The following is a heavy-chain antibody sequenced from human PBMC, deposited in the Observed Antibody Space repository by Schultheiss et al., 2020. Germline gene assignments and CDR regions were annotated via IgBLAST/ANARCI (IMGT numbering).Heavy chain of an antibody. J-gene: IGHJ6*02. CDR3: ARDARAGAAAGPRFYYYGMDV. CDR2: IYPGDSDT. V-gene: IGHV5-51*01. Sequence: KVSCKASGYSYTSYWIDWVRQMPGKGLEWMGIIYPGDSDTRYSPSFQGQVTISADKSISTAYLQWSSLKASDTAMYYCARDARAGAAAGPRFYYYGMDVWGQGTTVTVSS. CDR1: GYSYTSYW. D-gene: IGHD6-13*01.